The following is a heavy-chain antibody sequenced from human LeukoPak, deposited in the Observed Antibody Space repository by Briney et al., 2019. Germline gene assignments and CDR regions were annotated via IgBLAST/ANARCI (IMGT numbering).Heavy chain of an antibody. Sequence: SGEALKISCKGSGYSFTSNWIGWVRQMHGKGLEWMGIIYPGDSETTYSLSFQGQVTISADKSITTAYLQWDSLKASDTAMYYCARHPWGIKVADYWGQGTLVTVSS. D-gene: IGHD3-16*01. CDR3: ARHPWGIKVADY. V-gene: IGHV5-51*01. CDR1: GYSFTSNW. CDR2: IYPGDSET. J-gene: IGHJ4*02.